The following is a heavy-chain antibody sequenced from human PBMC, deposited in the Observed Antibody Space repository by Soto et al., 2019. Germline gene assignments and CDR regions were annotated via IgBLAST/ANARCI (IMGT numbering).Heavy chain of an antibody. CDR1: GYTFTSYG. J-gene: IGHJ5*02. CDR2: ISAYNGNT. Sequence: ASVKVSCKASGYTFTSYGISWVRQAPGQGLEWMGWISAYNGNTNYAQKLQGRVTMTTDTSTSTAYMELRSLRSDDTAVYYCVRVFGDIVVVVAANWFDPWGQGTLVTVSS. D-gene: IGHD2-15*01. CDR3: VRVFGDIVVVVAANWFDP. V-gene: IGHV1-18*01.